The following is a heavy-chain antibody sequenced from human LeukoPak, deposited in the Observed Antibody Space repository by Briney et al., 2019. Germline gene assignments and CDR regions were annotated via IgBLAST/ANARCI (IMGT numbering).Heavy chain of an antibody. Sequence: PSETLSLTCTVSGGSISSSSYYWGWIRQPPGKGLEWIGSLYYSGSTYYNPSLRSRVTISVDTSKNQFSLKVSSVTAADTAVYYCAKPLLGSTDDAFDIWGQGTMVTVSS. CDR3: AKPLLGSTDDAFDI. CDR1: GGSISSSSYY. D-gene: IGHD2-2*03. CDR2: LYYSGST. J-gene: IGHJ3*02. V-gene: IGHV4-39*01.